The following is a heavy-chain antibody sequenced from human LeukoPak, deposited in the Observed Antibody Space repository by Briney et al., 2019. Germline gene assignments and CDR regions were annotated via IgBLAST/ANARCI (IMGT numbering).Heavy chain of an antibody. J-gene: IGHJ4*02. Sequence: GASLQICCKGAGSSFTSYWLGLVRQMPGKGLGWVGIIYTGDSETRYSPSFQGQDTISADKSISTAYLQWSSLKASDTAMYYCARSNSGYVRMGDYWGQGTLVTVSS. CDR1: GSSFTSYW. CDR3: ARSNSGYVRMGDY. V-gene: IGHV5-51*01. CDR2: IYTGDSET. D-gene: IGHD5-12*01.